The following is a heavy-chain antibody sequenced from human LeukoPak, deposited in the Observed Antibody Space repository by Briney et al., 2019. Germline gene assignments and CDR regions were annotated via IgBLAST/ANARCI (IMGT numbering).Heavy chain of an antibody. J-gene: IGHJ1*01. D-gene: IGHD3-22*01. Sequence: GGSLRLSCAAAGFTFSNYWMHWVRQAPGKGLVWVSRIKSDGRTNYADSVKGRFTISRDNAKNTVSLQMNSLRAEDTGVYYCARAPSEIGGYYPEYFRHWGQGPLVTVSS. CDR3: ARAPSEIGGYYPEYFRH. CDR1: GFTFSNYW. V-gene: IGHV3-74*01. CDR2: IKSDGRT.